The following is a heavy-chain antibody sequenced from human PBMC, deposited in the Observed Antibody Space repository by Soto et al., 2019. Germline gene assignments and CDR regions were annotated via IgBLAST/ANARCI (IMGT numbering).Heavy chain of an antibody. J-gene: IGHJ4*02. CDR2: INPNNGGT. Sequence: HLVQSGAEVKQPGASVKVSCKASGYTFKDYFLHWVRQAPGQGLEWMGWINPNNGGTDYAQKFQGRVTMTRDTSISTACMEVSGLRSGDTAVYYCARDPSPDFWSGYYDYWGQGTLITVSS. CDR1: GYTFKDYF. V-gene: IGHV1-2*02. D-gene: IGHD3-3*01. CDR3: ARDPSPDFWSGYYDY.